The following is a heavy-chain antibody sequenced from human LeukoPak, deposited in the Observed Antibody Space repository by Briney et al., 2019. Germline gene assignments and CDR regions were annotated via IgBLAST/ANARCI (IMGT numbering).Heavy chain of an antibody. CDR3: ARVVKSYDFWSGYYPTNYYYYGMDV. D-gene: IGHD3-3*01. V-gene: IGHV1-8*01. Sequence: ASVKVSCKASGYTFTSYNINWVRQATGQGLEWMGWMNPNSGNTGYAQKFQGRVTMTRNTSISTAYMELSSLRSEDTALYYCARVVKSYDFWSGYYPTNYYYYGMDVWGQGTTVTVSS. CDR2: MNPNSGNT. CDR1: GYTFTSYN. J-gene: IGHJ6*02.